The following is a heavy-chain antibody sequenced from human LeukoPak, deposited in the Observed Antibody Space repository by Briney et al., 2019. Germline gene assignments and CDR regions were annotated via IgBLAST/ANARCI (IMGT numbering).Heavy chain of an antibody. Sequence: PGGSLRLSCAASGFTFSSSAMSWVRQAPEKGLEWVSTISGSDSSTHYADSVKGRFTISRDNSKNTLYLQMNSLRAEDTAVYYCAKLARTYYGSSGAVPDWGQGTLVTVSS. J-gene: IGHJ4*02. CDR1: GFTFSSSA. CDR3: AKLARTYYGSSGAVPD. V-gene: IGHV3-23*01. CDR2: ISGSDSST. D-gene: IGHD3-22*01.